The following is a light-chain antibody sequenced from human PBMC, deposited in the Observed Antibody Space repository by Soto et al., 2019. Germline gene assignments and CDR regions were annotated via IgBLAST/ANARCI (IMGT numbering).Light chain of an antibody. CDR1: QNVSNY. CDR3: QQSYNSPFT. J-gene: IGKJ3*01. Sequence: DIQMTQSPSSLSASVGDRVTITCQASQNVSNYLTWYQQKPGQAPKLLINATSNRRTGVPARFSGSGSGTDFTLTIDSLQPEDFATYYCQQSYNSPFTFGPGTKVDIK. V-gene: IGKV1-39*01. CDR2: ATS.